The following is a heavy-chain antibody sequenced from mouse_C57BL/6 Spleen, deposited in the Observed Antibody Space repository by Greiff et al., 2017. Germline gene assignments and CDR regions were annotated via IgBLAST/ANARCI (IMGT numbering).Heavy chain of an antibody. D-gene: IGHD1-1*01. CDR2: ISYSGST. CDR1: GYSITSGYD. J-gene: IGHJ1*03. V-gene: IGHV3-1*01. Sequence: VQLQQSGPGMVKPSQSLSLTCTVTGYSITSGYDWHWIRHFPENKLEWMGYISYSGSTNYPPSLKSRISITHDTSTNHFFLKLNSVTTEDTATYYCASSSDGYFDFWGTGTTVTVSS. CDR3: ASSSDGYFDF.